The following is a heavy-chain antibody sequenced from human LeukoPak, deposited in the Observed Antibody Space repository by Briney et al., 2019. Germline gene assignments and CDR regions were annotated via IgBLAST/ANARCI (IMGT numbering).Heavy chain of an antibody. CDR2: ISAYNGNT. V-gene: IGHV1-18*01. Sequence: ASVKVSCKAPGYTFTSYGISWVRQAPGQGLEWMGWISAYNGNTNYAQKLQGRVTMTTDTSTSTAYMELRSLRSDDTAVYYCARDLVDTAMVTGWFDPWGQGTLVTVSS. J-gene: IGHJ5*02. CDR3: ARDLVDTAMVTGWFDP. CDR1: GYTFTSYG. D-gene: IGHD5-18*01.